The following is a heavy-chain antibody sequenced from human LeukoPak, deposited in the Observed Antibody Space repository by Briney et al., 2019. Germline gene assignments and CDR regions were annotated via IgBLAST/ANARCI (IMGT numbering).Heavy chain of an antibody. Sequence: SETLSLTCTVSGGSISSGSYYWSWIRQPAGKGLEWIGRIYTSGSTNYNPSLKSRVTISVDTSKNQFFLKLSSVTAADTAVYYCARDISSSWFQGAFDIWGQGTMVTVSS. D-gene: IGHD6-13*01. CDR1: GGSISSGSYY. J-gene: IGHJ3*02. CDR2: IYTSGST. V-gene: IGHV4-61*02. CDR3: ARDISSSWFQGAFDI.